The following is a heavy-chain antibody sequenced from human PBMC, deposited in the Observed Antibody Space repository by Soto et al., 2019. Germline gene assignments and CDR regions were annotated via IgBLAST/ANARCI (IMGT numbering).Heavy chain of an antibody. J-gene: IGHJ4*02. CDR3: GRDYGDYGDTFGY. CDR2: IYSGGSE. Sequence: EVQLVESGGALIQPGGSLRLSCAVSGFTVKSDYMNWVRQAPGKGLEWVSVIYSGGSEYYADSVKGRFIISMDNSKNTLLLQMKNLRVEDTAGYYCGRDYGDYGDTFGYWGQGTLVTVSS. V-gene: IGHV3-53*01. D-gene: IGHD4-17*01. CDR1: GFTVKSDY.